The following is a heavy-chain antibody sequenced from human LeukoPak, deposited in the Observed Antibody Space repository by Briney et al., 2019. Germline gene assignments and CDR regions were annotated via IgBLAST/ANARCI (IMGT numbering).Heavy chain of an antibody. Sequence: SETLSLTCTVSGGSISSYYWSWIRQPPGKGLEWIGYIYYSGSTNYDPSLKSRVTISVDTSKNQFSLKLSSVTAADTAVYYCARVVYYDSSGYYEGDYYYYYYMDVWGKGTTVTVSS. D-gene: IGHD3-22*01. CDR2: IYYSGST. J-gene: IGHJ6*03. CDR1: GGSISSYY. V-gene: IGHV4-59*01. CDR3: ARVVYYDSSGYYEGDYYYYYYMDV.